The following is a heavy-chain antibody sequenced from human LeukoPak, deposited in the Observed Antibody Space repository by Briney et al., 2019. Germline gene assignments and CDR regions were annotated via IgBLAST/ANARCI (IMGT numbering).Heavy chain of an antibody. CDR3: AREAAVGYCSSTSCSTLDY. CDR1: GFTFSSYW. CDR2: INSDGSST. V-gene: IGHV3-74*01. J-gene: IGHJ4*02. D-gene: IGHD2-2*02. Sequence: RGSLRLSCAASGFTFSSYWMHWVRQAPGKGLVWVSRINSDGSSTSYADSVKGRFTISRDNAKNTLYLQMNSLRAEDTAVYYCAREAAVGYCSSTSCSTLDYWGQGTLVTVSS.